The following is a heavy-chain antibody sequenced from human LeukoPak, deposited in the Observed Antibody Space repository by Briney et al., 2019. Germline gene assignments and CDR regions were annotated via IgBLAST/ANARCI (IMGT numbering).Heavy chain of an antibody. V-gene: IGHV1-2*02. D-gene: IGHD5-18*01. J-gene: IGHJ4*02. CDR3: ARAHSYADGYFDH. CDR1: GYTFTDYY. Sequence: ASVKVSCKASGYTFTDYYMYWVRQAPGQGLEWMGWINPNSGGTNYAQKLQGRVTMTRDTSISTAYMEMSRLRSDDTAVYWCARAHSYADGYFDHWGQGTLVAVSS. CDR2: INPNSGGT.